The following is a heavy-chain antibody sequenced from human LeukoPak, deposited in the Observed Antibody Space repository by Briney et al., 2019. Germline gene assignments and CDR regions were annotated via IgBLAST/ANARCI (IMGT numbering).Heavy chain of an antibody. V-gene: IGHV4-4*07. CDR3: ARDRGSLVGASGAFDI. CDR1: GGSINSYY. CDR2: IYISGST. D-gene: IGHD1-26*01. Sequence: SETLSLTCTVSGGSINSYYWSWIRQPAGKGLGWIGRIYISGSTNNNPSLKSRVTMSVDTSKNQFSLKLSSVTAADTAVYYCARDRGSLVGASGAFDIWGQGTMVTVSS. J-gene: IGHJ3*02.